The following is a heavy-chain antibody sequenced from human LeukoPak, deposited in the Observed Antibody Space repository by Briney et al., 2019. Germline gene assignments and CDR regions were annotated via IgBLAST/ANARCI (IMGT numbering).Heavy chain of an antibody. CDR2: IYHSGST. V-gene: IGHV4-38-2*02. J-gene: IGHJ3*02. CDR1: GYSISSGYY. Sequence: PSETLSLTCTVSGYSISSGYYWGWIRQPPGKGLEWIGSIYHSGSTYYNPSLKSRVTISVDTSKDQFSLKLSSVTAADTAVYYCARDLGKVTYYYDSSGYYNSDAFDIWGQGTMVTVSS. D-gene: IGHD3-22*01. CDR3: ARDLGKVTYYYDSSGYYNSDAFDI.